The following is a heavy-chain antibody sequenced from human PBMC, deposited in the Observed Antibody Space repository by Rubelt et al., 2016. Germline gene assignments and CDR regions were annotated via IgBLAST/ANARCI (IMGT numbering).Heavy chain of an antibody. V-gene: IGHV3-66*01. D-gene: IGHD6-13*01. CDR3: ARETVLSSSWSFDS. J-gene: IGHJ4*02. Sequence: GGSLRLSCAVSGFTVSSDYMNWVRQAPGKGLEWVAAFSSHDNTFYADSVRGRFTMSRDNFKNTLYLHMNSLRPEDTAAYYCARETVLSSSWSFDSWGQGSLVTVSS. CDR2: FSSHDNT. CDR1: GFTVSSDY.